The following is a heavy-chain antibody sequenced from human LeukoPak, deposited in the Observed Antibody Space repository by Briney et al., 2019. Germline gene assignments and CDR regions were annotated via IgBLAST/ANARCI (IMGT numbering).Heavy chain of an antibody. CDR3: ARESNNGDYPDY. D-gene: IGHD1/OR15-1a*01. J-gene: IGHJ4*02. V-gene: IGHV4-39*07. Sequence: SETLSLTCTVSGGSISSSSYYWGWIRQPPGKGLEWIGSIYYSGSTYYNPSLKSRVTISVDTSKNQFSLKLSSVTAADTAVYYCARESNNGDYPDYWGQGTLVTVSS. CDR2: IYYSGST. CDR1: GGSISSSSYY.